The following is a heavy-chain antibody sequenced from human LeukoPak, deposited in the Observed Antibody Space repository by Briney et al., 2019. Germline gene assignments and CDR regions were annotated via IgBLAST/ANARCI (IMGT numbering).Heavy chain of an antibody. CDR2: INHSGST. Sequence: PSETLSLTCAVYGGSFSGYYWTYIRQPPGKGLEWIGEINHSGSTNYNPSLESRVTISVDKSKNQFFLKLSSVTAADTAVYYCASRPLWLDYWGQGTLVTVSS. J-gene: IGHJ4*02. D-gene: IGHD3-10*01. CDR3: ASRPLWLDY. V-gene: IGHV4-34*01. CDR1: GGSFSGYY.